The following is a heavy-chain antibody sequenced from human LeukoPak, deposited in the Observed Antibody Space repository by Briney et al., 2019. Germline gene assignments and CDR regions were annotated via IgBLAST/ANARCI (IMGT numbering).Heavy chain of an antibody. CDR2: ISYDGSNK. J-gene: IGHJ6*03. Sequence: GGSLRLSCAASGFTFSSYAMHWGRQAPGKGLEWVAVISYDGSNKYYADSVKGRFTISRDNSKNTLYLQMNSLRAEDTAVYYCVGFGAHYYYMDVWGKGTTVTVSS. V-gene: IGHV3-30*04. CDR1: GFTFSSYA. D-gene: IGHD3-10*01. CDR3: VGFGAHYYYMDV.